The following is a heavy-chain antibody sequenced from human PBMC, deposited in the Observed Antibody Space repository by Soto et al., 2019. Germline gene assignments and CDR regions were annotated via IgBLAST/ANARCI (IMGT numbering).Heavy chain of an antibody. D-gene: IGHD3-10*01. J-gene: IGHJ4*02. CDR3: ARGLLVRGAQRGNYFDY. Sequence: ASVKVSCKASGYTFTSYGISWVRQAPGQGLEWMGWISAYNGNTNYAQKLQGRVTMTTDTSTSTAYMELRSLRSDDTAVYYCARGLLVRGAQRGNYFDYWGQGTLVTVSS. CDR2: ISAYNGNT. CDR1: GYTFTSYG. V-gene: IGHV1-18*01.